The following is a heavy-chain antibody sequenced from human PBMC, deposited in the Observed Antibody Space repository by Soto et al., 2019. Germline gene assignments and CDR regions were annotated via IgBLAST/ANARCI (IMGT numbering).Heavy chain of an antibody. CDR3: ARAYYYDSSVGFSYWFDP. D-gene: IGHD3-22*01. Sequence: TSETLSLTCTVSGGSISSYYWSWIRQPPGKGLEWIGYIYYSGSTNYNPSLKSRVTISVDTSKNQFSLKLSSVTAADTAVYYCARAYYYDSSVGFSYWFDPWGQGTLVTVS. J-gene: IGHJ5*02. V-gene: IGHV4-59*01. CDR1: GGSISSYY. CDR2: IYYSGST.